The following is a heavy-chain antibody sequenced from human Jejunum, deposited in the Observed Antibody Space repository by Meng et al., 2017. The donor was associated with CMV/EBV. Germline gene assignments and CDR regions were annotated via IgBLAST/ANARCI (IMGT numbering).Heavy chain of an antibody. CDR2: IITSGST. CDR3: AKGYGNSFEY. CDR1: GGSFTTYY. J-gene: IGHJ4*02. Sequence: VQLQESGPGLVKPSETLSLACTVSGGSFTTYYWSWIRQRAGKGLEWIGRIITSGSTNYNPSLRSRVIMSVDTSKNQFFLKLRSVTAADTAVYFCAKGYGNSFEYWGQGSLVTVSS. D-gene: IGHD3-16*01. V-gene: IGHV4-4*07.